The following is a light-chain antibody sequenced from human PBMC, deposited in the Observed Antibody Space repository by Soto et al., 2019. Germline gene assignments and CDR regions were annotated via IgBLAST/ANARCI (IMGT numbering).Light chain of an antibody. CDR1: QGIGTF. J-gene: IGKJ4*01. CDR3: QQYNSVPLT. CDR2: SAS. Sequence: DIQMTQPPSSLSASVGDRVTITCRASQGIGTFLAWYQQKPGKVPKLLIYSASTLQSGVPSRFSGSGSGTDFTLTISSLQPEDVATYYCQQYNSVPLTFGGGTRVEIK. V-gene: IGKV1-27*01.